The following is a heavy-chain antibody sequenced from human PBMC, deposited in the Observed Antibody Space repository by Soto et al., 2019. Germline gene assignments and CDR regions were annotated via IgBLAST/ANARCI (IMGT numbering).Heavy chain of an antibody. Sequence: GGSLRLSCAASGFTFDEFGMSWVRQAPGKGLEWVSSITGSSSYIYYADSVKGRFTISRDNAKNSLYLQMNSLRAEDTAVYYCARTQGYYYYMDVWGKGTTVTVSS. V-gene: IGHV3-21*01. J-gene: IGHJ6*03. CDR1: GFTFDEFG. CDR2: ITGSSSYI. CDR3: ARTQGYYYYMDV.